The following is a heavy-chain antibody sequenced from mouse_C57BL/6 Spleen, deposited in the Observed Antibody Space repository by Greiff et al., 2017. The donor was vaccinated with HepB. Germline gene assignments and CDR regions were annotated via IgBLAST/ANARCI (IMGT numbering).Heavy chain of an antibody. D-gene: IGHD2-5*01. Sequence: EVHLVESGGGLVQPKGSLKLSCAASGFSFNTYAMNWVRQAPGKGLEWVARIRSKSNNYATYYADSVKDRFTISRDDSESMLYLQMNNLKTEDTAMYYCVRHDYNNYRISYAMDYWGQGTSVTVSS. CDR2: IRSKSNNYAT. CDR1: GFSFNTYA. V-gene: IGHV10-1*01. CDR3: VRHDYNNYRISYAMDY. J-gene: IGHJ4*01.